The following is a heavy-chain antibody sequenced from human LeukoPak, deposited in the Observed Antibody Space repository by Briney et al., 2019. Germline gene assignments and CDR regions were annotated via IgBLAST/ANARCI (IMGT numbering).Heavy chain of an antibody. J-gene: IGHJ4*02. CDR1: GFTFSSYS. CDR3: ARDRSTGTPDY. D-gene: IGHD1-14*01. Sequence: GESLRLSCAASGFTFSSYSMNWGRQAPREGLELVSFISSNSSYIYYSDSVKRQFTIPIDNAKHSLYLQKTNFRADHTAVYYCARDRSTGTPDYWGQGTLVTVSS. V-gene: IGHV3-21*01. CDR2: ISSNSSYI.